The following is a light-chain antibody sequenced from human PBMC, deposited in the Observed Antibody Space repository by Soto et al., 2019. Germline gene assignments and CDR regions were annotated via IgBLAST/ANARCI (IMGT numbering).Light chain of an antibody. J-gene: IGKJ1*01. CDR1: QGMSTY. V-gene: IGKV1-9*01. CDR2: GAS. CDR3: QQLNSYPPT. Sequence: DIQLTQSPSFLSASVGDRVTITCRASQGMSTYLAWYQQKPGKAPKLLIYGASTLQTGVPSRFSGSGSGTEFTLAISSLQPEDLAIYFCQQLNSYPPTFGQGTKVEIK.